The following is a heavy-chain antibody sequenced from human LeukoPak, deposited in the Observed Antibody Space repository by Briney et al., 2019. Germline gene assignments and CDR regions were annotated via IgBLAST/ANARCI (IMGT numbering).Heavy chain of an antibody. D-gene: IGHD3-10*01. V-gene: IGHV1-2*02. CDR2: INPNSGGT. CDR3: ARDRAGVTLFDY. Sequence: GASVKVSCKASGYTFTGYYMHWVRQAPGQGLEWMGWINPNSGGTNYAQKFQGRVTMTRDTSISTAYMELSRLRSDDTAVYYFARDRAGVTLFDYWGQGTLVTVSS. CDR1: GYTFTGYY. J-gene: IGHJ4*02.